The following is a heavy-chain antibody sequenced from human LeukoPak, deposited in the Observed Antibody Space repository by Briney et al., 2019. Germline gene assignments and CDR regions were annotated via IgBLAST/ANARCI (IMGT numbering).Heavy chain of an antibody. Sequence: ASVKVSCKVSGYTLTELSMHWVRQAPGKGLEWMGGFDPEDGEIIYAQKFQGRVIMTEDTSTDTAYMELSSLRSEDTAVYYCATVGYCSGGSCYRTEHYYYGMDVWGQGTTVTVSS. J-gene: IGHJ6*02. V-gene: IGHV1-24*01. D-gene: IGHD2-15*01. CDR1: GYTLTELS. CDR2: FDPEDGEI. CDR3: ATVGYCSGGSCYRTEHYYYGMDV.